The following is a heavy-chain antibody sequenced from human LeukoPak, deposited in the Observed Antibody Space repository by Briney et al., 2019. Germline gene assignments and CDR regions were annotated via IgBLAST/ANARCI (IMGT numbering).Heavy chain of an antibody. J-gene: IGHJ6*02. CDR1: GGSMTSSSYF. CDR3: ARALGCGSGSYPRCYYGMDV. V-gene: IGHV4-39*07. CDR2: IYYKGNT. Sequence: SETLSLTCTVSGGSMTSSSYFWGWIRQTPGKGLEWIGSIYYKGNTYYNPSLKSRVTISLDTSKNLFSLKLNSVTAADTAVYYCARALGCGSGSYPRCYYGMDVWGQGTTATVSS. D-gene: IGHD3-10*01.